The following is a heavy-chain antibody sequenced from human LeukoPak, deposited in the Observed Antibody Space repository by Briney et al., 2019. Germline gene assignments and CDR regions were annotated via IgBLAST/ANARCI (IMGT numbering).Heavy chain of an antibody. V-gene: IGHV3-7*01. CDR3: ATRLG. CDR1: GVTVRSNY. Sequence: GGSLRLSCAVSGVTVRSNYMSWVRQAPGKGLEWVANIKEDGSEKNYVDSVKGRFTISRDNADNSLSLQMSSLRVEDTAVYYCATRLGWGQGTLVTVSS. CDR2: IKEDGSEK. J-gene: IGHJ4*02.